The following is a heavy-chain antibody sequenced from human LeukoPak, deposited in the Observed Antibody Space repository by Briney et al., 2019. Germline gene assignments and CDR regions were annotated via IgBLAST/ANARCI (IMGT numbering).Heavy chain of an antibody. V-gene: IGHV4-31*03. J-gene: IGHJ4*02. CDR1: GGSISSGGYY. CDR2: IYYSGST. D-gene: IGHD3-10*01. Sequence: NASETLSLTCTASGGSISSGGYYWSWIRQHPGKGLEWIGYIYYSGSTYYNPSLKSRVTISVDTSKNQFSLKLSSVTAADTAVYYCARDAGPDYYGSGSLDYWGQGTLVTVSS. CDR3: ARDAGPDYYGSGSLDY.